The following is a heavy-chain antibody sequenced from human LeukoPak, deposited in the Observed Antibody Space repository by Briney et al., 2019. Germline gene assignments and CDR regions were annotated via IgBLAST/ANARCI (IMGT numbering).Heavy chain of an antibody. D-gene: IGHD1-26*01. J-gene: IGHJ4*02. CDR3: ARGLPLVGATVDY. CDR1: GYTFTGYY. CDR2: INPNSGGT. Sequence: GASVKVSRKASGYTFTGYYMHWVRQAPGQGLEWMGWINPNSGGTNYAQKFQGRVTMTRDTSISTAYMELSRLRSDDTAVYYCARGLPLVGATVDYWGQGTLVTVSS. V-gene: IGHV1-2*02.